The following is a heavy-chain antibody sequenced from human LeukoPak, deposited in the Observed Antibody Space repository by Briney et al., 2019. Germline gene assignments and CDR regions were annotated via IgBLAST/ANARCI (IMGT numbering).Heavy chain of an antibody. CDR1: VYSTSSGYY. CDR2: IQYSGRT. Sequence: SHTLSLTCGVSVYSTSSGYYWGWIRQPPGKGLEWIGGIQYSGRTHYNPSLQSRVAISLDTSKNQFSLKLSSVTAADTAVYHCAMDSLPRGDYFYRSPYWYFDLWGRGTMVTVSS. CDR3: AMDSLPRGDYFYRSPYWYFDL. J-gene: IGHJ2*01. V-gene: IGHV4-38-2*01. D-gene: IGHD2-21*02.